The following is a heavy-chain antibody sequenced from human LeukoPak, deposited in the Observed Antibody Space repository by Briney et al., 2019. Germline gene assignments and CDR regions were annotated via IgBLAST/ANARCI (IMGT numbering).Heavy chain of an antibody. CDR1: GGSISSGTHY. CDR3: AASSGVTLGRF. Sequence: SETLSLTCTVSGGSISSGTHYYNWIRQHPGKGLEWIGYIYYTGITSYNPSLGSRVTMSVDTSMNQISPKVTSLTAADTAVYYCAASSGVTLGRFWGQGALVTVSS. D-gene: IGHD3-16*01. J-gene: IGHJ4*02. CDR2: IYYTGIT. V-gene: IGHV4-31*03.